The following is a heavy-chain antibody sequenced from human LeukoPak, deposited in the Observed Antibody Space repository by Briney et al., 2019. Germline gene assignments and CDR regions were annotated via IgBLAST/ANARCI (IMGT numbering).Heavy chain of an antibody. CDR3: AREGITMVRGVIITERPSYYYYYYMDV. D-gene: IGHD3-10*01. Sequence: SQTLSLTCTVSGGSISSGSYYWSWIRQPAGKGLEWIGRIYTSGSTNYNPSLKSRVTISVDTSKNQFSLKLSSVTAADTAVYYCAREGITMVRGVIITERPSYYYYYYMDVWGKGTTVTISS. CDR2: IYTSGST. CDR1: GGSISSGSYY. J-gene: IGHJ6*03. V-gene: IGHV4-61*02.